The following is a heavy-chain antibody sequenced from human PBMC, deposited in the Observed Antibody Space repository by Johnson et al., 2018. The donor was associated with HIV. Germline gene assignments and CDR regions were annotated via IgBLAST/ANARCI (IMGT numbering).Heavy chain of an antibody. CDR2: SWNSGSI. V-gene: IGHV3-66*03. D-gene: IGHD4-17*01. CDR1: GFTVSSNY. J-gene: IGHJ3*02. Sequence: VQLVESGGGLIQPGGSLRLSCAASGFTVSSNYMSWVRQAPGKGLEWVSGISWNSGSIGYADSVKGRFTISRDNSKNTLYLQMNSLRAEDTAVYYCARGLIDYGDSQAFDIWGQGTMVTVSS. CDR3: ARGLIDYGDSQAFDI.